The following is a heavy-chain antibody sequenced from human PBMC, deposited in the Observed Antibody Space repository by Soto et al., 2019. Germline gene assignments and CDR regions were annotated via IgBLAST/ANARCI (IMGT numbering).Heavy chain of an antibody. J-gene: IGHJ4*02. V-gene: IGHV3-33*01. D-gene: IGHD3-16*01. CDR3: ARGYRANSGGLDY. Sequence: QVQLVESGGGVVQPGRSLRLSCAASGFIFKNYGMHWVRQAPGKGLEWVAVIWYDGSKKYYADSVKGRFTISRDNSKNTLYLQMNSLRAEDTAVYYCARGYRANSGGLDYWGQGTLVTVSS. CDR2: IWYDGSKK. CDR1: GFIFKNYG.